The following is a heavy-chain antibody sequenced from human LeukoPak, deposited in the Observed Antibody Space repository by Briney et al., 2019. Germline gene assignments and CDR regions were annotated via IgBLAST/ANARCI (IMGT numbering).Heavy chain of an antibody. CDR3: ARRRAAAGPFDY. CDR2: IYYSGNT. V-gene: IGHV4-39*01. Sequence: RSSETLSLTCTVSGGSISSSTYYWGWIRQPPGKGLEWIGNIYYSGNTLYSPSLKSRVTISVDTSKNQFSLRLNSVTAADTSVYYCARRRAAAGPFDYWGQGTLVTVSP. CDR1: GGSISSSTYY. D-gene: IGHD6-13*01. J-gene: IGHJ4*02.